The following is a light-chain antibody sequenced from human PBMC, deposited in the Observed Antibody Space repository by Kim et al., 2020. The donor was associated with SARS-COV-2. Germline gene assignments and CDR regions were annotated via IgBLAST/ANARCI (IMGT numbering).Light chain of an antibody. J-gene: IGLJ3*02. CDR3: QVWDSSTWV. Sequence: SYELTQPLSVSVALGQTARITCGGNNIGSKNVHWYQQKPGQAPVLVIYRDSNRPPGIPERFSGSNSGNTATLTISRAQAGDEADYYCQVWDSSTWVFGGG. V-gene: IGLV3-9*01. CDR1: NIGSKN. CDR2: RDS.